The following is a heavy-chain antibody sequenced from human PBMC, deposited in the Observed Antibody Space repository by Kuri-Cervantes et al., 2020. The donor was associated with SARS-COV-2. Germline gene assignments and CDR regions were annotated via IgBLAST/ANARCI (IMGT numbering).Heavy chain of an antibody. V-gene: IGHV4-34*01. CDR3: ARARIAAAGYNWFDP. CDR1: GGSFSGYY. Sequence: ESLKISCAVYGGSFSGYYWSWIRQPPGKGLAWIGYIYYSGSTYYNPSLKSRVTISVDRSKNQFSLKLSPVTAADTAVYYCARARIAAAGYNWFDPWGQGTLVTVSS. CDR2: IYYSGST. D-gene: IGHD6-13*01. J-gene: IGHJ5*02.